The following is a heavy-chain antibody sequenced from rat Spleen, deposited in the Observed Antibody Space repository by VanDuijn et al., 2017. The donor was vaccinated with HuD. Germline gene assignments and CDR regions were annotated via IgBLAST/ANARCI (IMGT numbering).Heavy chain of an antibody. CDR2: ISYEGSTT. D-gene: IGHD1-6*01. Sequence: EVQLVESGGGLVQPGRSLKLSCAASGFTFSNYNMAWVRQAPKKGLEWVASISYEGSTTYYGDSVKGRFSISRDNAKSTLSLQMDSRRSEDTATYYCASLMYTPDYLGVMDVWGQGASVTVSS. CDR1: GFTFSNYN. J-gene: IGHJ4*01. CDR3: ASLMYTPDYLGVMDV. V-gene: IGHV5-22*01.